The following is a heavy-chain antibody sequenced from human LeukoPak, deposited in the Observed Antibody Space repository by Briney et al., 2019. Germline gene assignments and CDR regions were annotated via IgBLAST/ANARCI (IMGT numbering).Heavy chain of an antibody. CDR3: SRGPFCGGSCYTIAVDY. D-gene: IGHD2-15*01. CDR2: IRIKPYGGTP. J-gene: IGHJ4*02. V-gene: IGHV3-49*04. CDR1: GLTFSDYA. Sequence: PGGSLRLSCTASGLTFSDYAMTWVRQAPGKGLEWVGFIRIKPYGGTPDYAAAVKGRFTISRDDSKSIAYLQMNCLKTDDTAVYYCSRGPFCGGSCYTIAVDYWGQGTLVTVSS.